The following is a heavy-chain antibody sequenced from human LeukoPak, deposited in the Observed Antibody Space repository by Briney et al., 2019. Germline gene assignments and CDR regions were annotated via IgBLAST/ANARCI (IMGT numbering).Heavy chain of an antibody. D-gene: IGHD2-2*01. CDR3: ALRGDIVVVPAAMGAFDI. CDR1: GFIFSNYA. V-gene: IGHV3-23*01. CDR2: ISDSGVST. J-gene: IGHJ3*02. Sequence: GGSLRLSCAASGFIFSNYAMNWVRQAPGKGLEWVPFISDSGVSTYHADSVKGRFTISRDNSKNTLYLQMNSLRAEDTAVYYCALRGDIVVVPAAMGAFDIWGQGTMVTVSS.